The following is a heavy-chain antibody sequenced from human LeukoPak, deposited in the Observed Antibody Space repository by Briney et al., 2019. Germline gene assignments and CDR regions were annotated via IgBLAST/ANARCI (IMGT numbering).Heavy chain of an antibody. CDR1: GFTLSSYG. Sequence: HPGGSLRLSCAASGFTLSSYGMSWVRQAPGQGLKWVSAISGSGGSPYYAGSVKGRFTISRDNSRNTLYLQMNSLRAEDTAVYYCAKLGKSGSSYYFDYWGQGTLVTVSS. V-gene: IGHV3-23*01. CDR3: AKLGKSGSSYYFDY. J-gene: IGHJ4*02. D-gene: IGHD1-26*01. CDR2: ISGSGGSP.